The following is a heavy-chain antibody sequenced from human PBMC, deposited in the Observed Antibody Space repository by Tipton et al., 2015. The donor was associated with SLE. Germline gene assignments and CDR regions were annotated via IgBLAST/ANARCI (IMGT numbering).Heavy chain of an antibody. Sequence: SLRLSCAASGFIFSNYAMSWVRQAPGKGLEWVSAISFSGTNTYYADSVRGRFTISRGNSGNTLTMQMNSLRAEDTAMYYCARIREALIIASYYGMDVWGQGTTVTVSS. J-gene: IGHJ6*02. V-gene: IGHV3-23*01. CDR2: ISFSGTNT. CDR1: GFIFSNYA. CDR3: ARIREALIIASYYGMDV. D-gene: IGHD3-22*01.